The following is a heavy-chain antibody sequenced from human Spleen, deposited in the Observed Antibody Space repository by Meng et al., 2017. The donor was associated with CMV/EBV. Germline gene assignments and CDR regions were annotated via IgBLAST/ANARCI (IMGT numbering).Heavy chain of an antibody. CDR1: GFTFSSYG. D-gene: IGHD4-11*01. Sequence: GESLKISCAASGFTFSSYGMHWVRQAPGKGLEWVAFIRYDGSNKYYADSVKGRFTISRDNSKNTLYLQMNSLRAEDTAVYYCANTTVTINTYYYYYGMDVWGQGTTVTVSS. V-gene: IGHV3-30*02. J-gene: IGHJ6*02. CDR2: IRYDGSNK. CDR3: ANTTVTINTYYYYYGMDV.